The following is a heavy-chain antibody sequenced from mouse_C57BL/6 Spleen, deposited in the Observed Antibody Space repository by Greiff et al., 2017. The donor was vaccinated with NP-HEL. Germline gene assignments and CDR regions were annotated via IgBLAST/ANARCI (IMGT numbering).Heavy chain of an antibody. D-gene: IGHD1-1*01. Sequence: QVQLKQPGAELVRPGSSVKLSCKASGYTFTSYWMDWVKQRPGQGLEWIGNIYPSDSETPYNQKFKDKATLTVDKSSSTAYMQLSSLTSEDSAVYYCARGDYGSSPWFAYWGQGTLVTVSA. J-gene: IGHJ3*01. CDR3: ARGDYGSSPWFAY. CDR1: GYTFTSYW. V-gene: IGHV1-61*01. CDR2: IYPSDSET.